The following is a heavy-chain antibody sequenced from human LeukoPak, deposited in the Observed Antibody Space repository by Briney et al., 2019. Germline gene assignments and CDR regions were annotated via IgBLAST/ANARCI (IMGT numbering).Heavy chain of an antibody. Sequence: GGSLRLSCAASGFTFSSYWMSWVRQAPGKGLEWVAVISYDGSNKYYADSVKGRFTISRDNSKNTLYLQMNSLRAEDTAVYYCARPGYLVVQGYFDYWGQGTLVTVSS. CDR1: GFTFSSYW. CDR2: ISYDGSNK. CDR3: ARPGYLVVQGYFDY. J-gene: IGHJ4*02. V-gene: IGHV3-30*03. D-gene: IGHD2-15*01.